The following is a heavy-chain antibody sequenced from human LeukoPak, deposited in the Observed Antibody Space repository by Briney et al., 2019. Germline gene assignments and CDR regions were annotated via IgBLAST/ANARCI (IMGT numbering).Heavy chain of an antibody. CDR1: GYTFTSYA. CDR3: AREAEYSSSSTYYYYYMDV. CDR2: INPNSGGT. Sequence: ASVKVSCKASGYTFTSYAMNWVRRAPGQGLEWMGWINPNSGGTNYAQKFQGRVTMTRDTSISTAYMELSRLRSDDTAVYYCAREAEYSSSSTYYYYYMDVWGKGTTVTVSS. V-gene: IGHV1-2*02. J-gene: IGHJ6*03. D-gene: IGHD6-6*01.